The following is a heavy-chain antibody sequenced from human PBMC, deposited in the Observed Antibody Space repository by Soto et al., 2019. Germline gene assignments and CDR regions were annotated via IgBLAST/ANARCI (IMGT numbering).Heavy chain of an antibody. D-gene: IGHD1-26*01. Sequence: SETLSLTCAVYGKSLSGYYWSWIRQPPGKALEWIGEINHSGNTNYNPSLKSRVTISVDTSKNQLFLNLSSVTAADTAMYYCARHHVRGRTIAGAAEFWGQGALVTVSS. CDR3: ARHHVRGRTIAGAAEF. V-gene: IGHV4-34*01. CDR2: INHSGNT. CDR1: GKSLSGYY. J-gene: IGHJ4*02.